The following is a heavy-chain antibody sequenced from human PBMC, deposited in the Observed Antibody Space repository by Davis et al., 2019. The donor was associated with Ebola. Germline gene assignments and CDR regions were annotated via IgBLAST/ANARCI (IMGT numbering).Heavy chain of an antibody. CDR1: GGSFSGYY. CDR2: INHSGST. D-gene: IGHD3-10*01. Sequence: PSETLSLTCAVYGGSFSGYYWSWIRQPPGKGLEWIGEINHSGSTNYNPSLKSRVTISVDTSKNQFSLKLSSVTAADTAVYYCARLRPRGDYWGQGTLVTVSS. J-gene: IGHJ4*02. V-gene: IGHV4-34*01. CDR3: ARLRPRGDY.